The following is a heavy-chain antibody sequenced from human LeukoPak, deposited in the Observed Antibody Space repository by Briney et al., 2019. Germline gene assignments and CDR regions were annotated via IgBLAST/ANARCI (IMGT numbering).Heavy chain of an antibody. J-gene: IGHJ4*02. D-gene: IGHD7-27*01. CDR3: AKASTNWGKFYLDY. V-gene: IGHV3-23*01. CDR1: GFTFSSYA. CDR2: ISGSGGST. Sequence: GGSLRLSCAASGFTFSSYAMSWVRQTPGKGLEWVSAISGSGGSTYYADSVKGRFTISRDNSKNTLYLQMNSLRAEDTAVYYCAKASTNWGKFYLDYWGQGTLVTVSS.